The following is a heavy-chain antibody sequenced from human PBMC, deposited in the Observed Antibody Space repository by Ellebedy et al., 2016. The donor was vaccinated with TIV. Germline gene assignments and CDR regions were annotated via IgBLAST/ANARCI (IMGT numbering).Heavy chain of an antibody. CDR1: GYTFTGCY. CDR2: INPNSGGT. CDR3: ARDIENSSGY. V-gene: IGHV1-2*02. Sequence: AASVKVSCKASGYTFTGCYMHWVRQAPGQGLEWMGWINPNSGGTNYAQKFQGRVTMTRDTSISTAYMELSRLRSDDTAVYYCARDIENSSGYWGQGTLVTVSS. J-gene: IGHJ4*02. D-gene: IGHD6-19*01.